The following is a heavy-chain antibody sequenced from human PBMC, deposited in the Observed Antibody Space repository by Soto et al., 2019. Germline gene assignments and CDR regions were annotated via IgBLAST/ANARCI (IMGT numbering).Heavy chain of an antibody. V-gene: IGHV1-69*04. Sequence: SVKVSCKASGGTFSSYTISWVRQAPGQGLEWMGRIIPILGIANYAQKFQGRVTITADKSTSTAYMELSSLRSEDTAVYYCARDKRYCSGGSCYSVAFDIWGQGTMVNVAS. J-gene: IGHJ3*02. CDR2: IIPILGIA. D-gene: IGHD2-15*01. CDR1: GGTFSSYT. CDR3: ARDKRYCSGGSCYSVAFDI.